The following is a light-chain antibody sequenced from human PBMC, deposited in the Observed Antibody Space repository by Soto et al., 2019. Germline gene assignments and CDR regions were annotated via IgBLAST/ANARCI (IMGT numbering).Light chain of an antibody. CDR1: QSINSW. CDR3: HQYHNFPRT. CDR2: KAS. J-gene: IGKJ1*01. Sequence: DIQLTQSPSTLSASVGDRVTITCRSSQSINSWLAWYQQKPGQAPHLLIYKASTLQSGVPSRFSGSGSGTEFTLIVSSLQPDDFATYYCHQYHNFPRTFGQGTKVDIK. V-gene: IGKV1-5*03.